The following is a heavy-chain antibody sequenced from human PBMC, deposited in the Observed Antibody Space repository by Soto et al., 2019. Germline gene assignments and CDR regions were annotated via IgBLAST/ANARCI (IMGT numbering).Heavy chain of an antibody. CDR3: ARQVVKIPAYADV. V-gene: IGHV4-31*03. J-gene: IGHJ6*02. D-gene: IGHD3-3*01. Sequence: SETLSLTCTVSGGSISSGGYYWSWIRQHPGKGLEWIGYIYYSGSTYYNPSLKSRVTISVDTSKNQFSLKLSSVTAADTAVYYCARQVVKIPAYADVWGQGTTVTVSS. CDR2: IYYSGST. CDR1: GGSISSGGYY.